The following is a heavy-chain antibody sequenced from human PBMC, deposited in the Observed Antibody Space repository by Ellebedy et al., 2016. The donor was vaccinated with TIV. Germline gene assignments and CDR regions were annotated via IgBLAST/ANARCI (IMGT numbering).Heavy chain of an antibody. J-gene: IGHJ5*02. CDR1: GFTFSDSP. D-gene: IGHD2-2*01. CDR3: ARGTTSGWFDP. V-gene: IGHV3-21*01. CDR2: ISSTSLYI. Sequence: GESLKISXAASGFTFSDSPMTWVRQAPGKGLEWVSSISSTSLYIYYADSVKGRFTISRDNAKNSLYLQMNSLRVDDTAVYYCARGTTSGWFDPWGQGTLVTVSS.